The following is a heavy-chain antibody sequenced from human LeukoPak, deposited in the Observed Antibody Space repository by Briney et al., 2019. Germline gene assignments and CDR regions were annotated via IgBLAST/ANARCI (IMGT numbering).Heavy chain of an antibody. Sequence: ASVKVSCKASGYTFTSYAMHWVRQAPGQRLEWMGWINAGNGNTKYSQKFQGRVTITRDTSASTAYMELSSLRSEDTAVYYCARGGCGGDCYEGDDYYYGMDVWGQGTTVTVSS. CDR2: INAGNGNT. CDR3: ARGGCGGDCYEGDDYYYGMDV. D-gene: IGHD2-21*02. CDR1: GYTFTSYA. V-gene: IGHV1-3*01. J-gene: IGHJ6*02.